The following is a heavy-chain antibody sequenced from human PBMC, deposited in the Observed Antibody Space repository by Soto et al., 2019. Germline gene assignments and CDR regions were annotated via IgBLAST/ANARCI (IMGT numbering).Heavy chain of an antibody. CDR2: IYYSGST. CDR1: GGSVTSYY. J-gene: IGHJ3*02. V-gene: IGHV4-59*04. D-gene: IGHD3-22*01. Sequence: SETLSLTCTVSGGSVTSYYWSWIRQPPGKGMEWIAYIYYSGSTYYNPSLKSRVTISVDTSKNQFSLKLSSVTAADTAVYYCASYYYDSSGYYPGASFDIWGQGTMVTVSS. CDR3: ASYYYDSSGYYPGASFDI.